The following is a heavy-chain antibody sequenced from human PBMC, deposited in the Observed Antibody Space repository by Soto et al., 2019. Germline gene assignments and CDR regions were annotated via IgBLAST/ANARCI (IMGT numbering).Heavy chain of an antibody. Sequence: ASVKVSCKASGGTFSSYAISWVRQAPGQGLEWMGGIIPIFGTANYAQKFQGRVTITADESTSTAYMELSSLRSEDTAVYYCARSRSIAAAEIAYGDYYYGMDVWGQGTTVTVSS. CDR3: ARSRSIAAAEIAYGDYYYGMDV. CDR2: IIPIFGTA. CDR1: GGTFSSYA. V-gene: IGHV1-69*13. J-gene: IGHJ6*02. D-gene: IGHD6-13*01.